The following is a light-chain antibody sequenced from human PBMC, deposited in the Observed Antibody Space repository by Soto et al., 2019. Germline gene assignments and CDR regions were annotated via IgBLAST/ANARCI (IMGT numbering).Light chain of an antibody. CDR2: MAS. V-gene: IGKV1-39*01. CDR1: QSISNH. CDR3: QQSYSAPIT. Sequence: DIQMTQSPSSLSASVEDRVIITCRASQSISNHLNWYQQKPGKAPNLLIYMASSLQSGVPSRFSGSGSGTDFTLTISSLQPEDFATYYCQQSYSAPITFGQGTRLEI. J-gene: IGKJ5*01.